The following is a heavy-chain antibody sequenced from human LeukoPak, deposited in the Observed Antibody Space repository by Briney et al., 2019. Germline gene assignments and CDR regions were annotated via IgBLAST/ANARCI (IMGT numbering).Heavy chain of an antibody. CDR3: ARGRSLYFDY. J-gene: IGHJ4*02. Sequence: SETLSLTCIVSGGSISGYYWNWIRQPAGKGLEWIGRIYTNVITNYNPSLKSRVTMSVDTSKNQFSLMPSSVTAADTAVYYCARGRSLYFDYWGQGTLVTVSS. CDR1: GGSISGYY. V-gene: IGHV4-4*07. CDR2: IYTNVIT.